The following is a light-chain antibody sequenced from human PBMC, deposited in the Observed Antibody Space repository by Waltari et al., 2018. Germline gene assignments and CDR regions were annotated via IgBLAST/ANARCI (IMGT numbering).Light chain of an antibody. CDR2: DAS. J-gene: IGKJ2*01. CDR1: QDISNY. Sequence: DIQMTQSPSSLSASVGDRVTITCQASQDISNYLNWYQQKPGKAPKLLIYDASNLETGVPSRVSGSGSGTDFTCTISSLQPEDIETYYCQQYDNLPYTFGQGTKLEIK. CDR3: QQYDNLPYT. V-gene: IGKV1-33*01.